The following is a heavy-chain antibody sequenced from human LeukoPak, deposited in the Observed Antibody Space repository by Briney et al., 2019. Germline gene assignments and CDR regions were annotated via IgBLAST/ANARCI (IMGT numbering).Heavy chain of an antibody. CDR3: ARGKFAAYYFDY. J-gene: IGHJ4*02. D-gene: IGHD3-16*01. V-gene: IGHV6-1*01. CDR2: TYYRSKWYD. Sequence: SQTLSLTCAISGDSVSSNSAAWNWIRQSPSRGLEWLGRTYYRSKWYDDYAVSVKSRLTINPDTSKNQFSLQLNSVTPEDTAVYYCARGKFAAYYFDYWGQGTLVTVSS. CDR1: GDSVSSNSAA.